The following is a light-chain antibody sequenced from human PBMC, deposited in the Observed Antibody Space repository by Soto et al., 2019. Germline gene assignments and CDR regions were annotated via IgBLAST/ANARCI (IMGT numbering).Light chain of an antibody. CDR2: KAS. J-gene: IGKJ1*01. Sequence: DIQMTQSPSTLSASVGDRVTITCRASQSISSWLAWYQQKPGKAPKLLIYKASSLESGVPSRFSGSGSGTEFTLPISSLQPDDFATYYCQKYNSYSRTFGQGTKVEIK. CDR1: QSISSW. CDR3: QKYNSYSRT. V-gene: IGKV1-5*03.